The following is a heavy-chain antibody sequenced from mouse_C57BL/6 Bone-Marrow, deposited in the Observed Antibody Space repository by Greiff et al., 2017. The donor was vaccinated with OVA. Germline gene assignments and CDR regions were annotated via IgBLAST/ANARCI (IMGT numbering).Heavy chain of an antibody. J-gene: IGHJ4*01. V-gene: IGHV1-15*01. CDR3: TRGYSNYYAMDY. Sequence: QVQLQQPGAELVKPGASVTLSCKASGYTFTDYEMHWVKQTPVPGLEWIGAIDPETGGTAYNQKFKGKAILTADKSSSTAYMELRSLTSEDSAVYYCTRGYSNYYAMDYWGQGTSVTVSS. D-gene: IGHD2-5*01. CDR2: IDPETGGT. CDR1: GYTFTDYE.